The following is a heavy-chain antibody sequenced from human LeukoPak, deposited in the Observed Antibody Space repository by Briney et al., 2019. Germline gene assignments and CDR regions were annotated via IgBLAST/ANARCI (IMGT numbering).Heavy chain of an antibody. J-gene: IGHJ6*03. CDR1: GYTFITYY. Sequence: ASVKVSCKTSGYTFITYYIHWLRQAPGQGLEWMGWINPNSGGTNYAQKFQGRVTMTRDTSITTVYMELSRLRSDDTALYYCARDSAIYYGSDYYMDVWGKGTKVTISS. V-gene: IGHV1-2*02. CDR3: ARDSAIYYGSDYYMDV. CDR2: INPNSGGT. D-gene: IGHD3-10*01.